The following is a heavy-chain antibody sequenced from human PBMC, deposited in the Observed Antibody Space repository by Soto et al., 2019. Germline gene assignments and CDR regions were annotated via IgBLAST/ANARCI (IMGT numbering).Heavy chain of an antibody. CDR2: IYSDDDT. D-gene: IGHD3-16*01. Sequence: QITWKESGPTLVKPTQTLTLTCTFSGFSLTTRGVGVGWIRQPPGTARECLALIYSDDDTRYSPSLPSRLSVTKDTSKNQVVLTMTNVDPVDTATYYCAHIPNYYQYDWFDPWGQGTLVSVSS. CDR1: GFSLTTRGVG. CDR3: AHIPNYYQYDWFDP. V-gene: IGHV2-5*02. J-gene: IGHJ5*02.